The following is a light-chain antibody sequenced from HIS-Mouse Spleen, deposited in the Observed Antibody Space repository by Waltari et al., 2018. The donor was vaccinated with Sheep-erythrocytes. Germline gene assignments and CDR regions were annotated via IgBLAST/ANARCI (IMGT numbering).Light chain of an antibody. Sequence: SYELTQPPSVSVSPGQTASITCPGDKLGDKYACWYQQKPGQSPVLVIYQDSKRPSGIPERFSGSNSGNTATLTISGTQAMDEADYYCQAWDSSTAWLFGGGTKLTVI. CDR2: QDS. J-gene: IGLJ3*02. CDR3: QAWDSSTAWL. CDR1: KLGDKY. V-gene: IGLV3-1*01.